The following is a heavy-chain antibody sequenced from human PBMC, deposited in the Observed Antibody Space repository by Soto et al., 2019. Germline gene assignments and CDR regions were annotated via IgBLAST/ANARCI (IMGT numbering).Heavy chain of an antibody. CDR3: ARGRDTMVRGTRYYGMDV. V-gene: IGHV1-69*02. CDR2: IIPILGIA. D-gene: IGHD3-10*01. CDR1: GGTFSSYT. J-gene: IGHJ6*02. Sequence: GASVKVSCKASGGTFSSYTNSWVRQAPGQGLEWMGRIIPILGIANYAQKFQGRVTITADKSTSTAYMELSSLRSEDTAVYYCARGRDTMVRGTRYYGMDVWGQGTTVTVSS.